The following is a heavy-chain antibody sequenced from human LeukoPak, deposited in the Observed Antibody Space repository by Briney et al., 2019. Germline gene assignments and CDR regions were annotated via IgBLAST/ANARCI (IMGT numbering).Heavy chain of an antibody. Sequence: ASVKVSCKASGYTLTSYFIHWVRQAPGQGLEWMGIINPSGGSTSYAQKFQGRVTMTWDTSTSTVYMELSSLRSEDTAVYYCARDQDWNYAFDIWGQGTMVTVSS. CDR3: ARDQDWNYAFDI. CDR1: GYTLTSYF. V-gene: IGHV1-46*01. J-gene: IGHJ3*02. CDR2: INPSGGST. D-gene: IGHD1-7*01.